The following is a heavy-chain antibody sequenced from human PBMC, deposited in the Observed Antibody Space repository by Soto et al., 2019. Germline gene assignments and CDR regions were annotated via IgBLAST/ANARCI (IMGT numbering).Heavy chain of an antibody. CDR1: GYTFTGYA. V-gene: IGHV1-3*01. J-gene: IGHJ2*01. D-gene: IGHD4-4*01. CDR3: ARAPQFPIWYFDL. Sequence: GASVKVSCKASGYTFTGYAMHWVRQAPGQRLEWMGWINAGNGNTKYSQKFQGRVTITRDTSASTAYMELSSLRSEDTAVYYCARAPQFPIWYFDLWGRGTLVTVSS. CDR2: INAGNGNT.